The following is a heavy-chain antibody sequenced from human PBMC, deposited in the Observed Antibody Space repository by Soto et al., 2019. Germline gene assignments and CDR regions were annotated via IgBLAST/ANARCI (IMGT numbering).Heavy chain of an antibody. V-gene: IGHV1-69*04. Sequence: SVKVSCKASGGTISSYTISWVRQAPGQGLEWMGRIIPILGIANYAQKFQGRATITADKSTSTAYMELSSLRSEDTAVYYCARDDGSTLSKLLDYWGQRTLVIVSS. J-gene: IGHJ4*02. D-gene: IGHD2-2*01. CDR2: IIPILGIA. CDR1: GGTISSYT. CDR3: ARDDGSTLSKLLDY.